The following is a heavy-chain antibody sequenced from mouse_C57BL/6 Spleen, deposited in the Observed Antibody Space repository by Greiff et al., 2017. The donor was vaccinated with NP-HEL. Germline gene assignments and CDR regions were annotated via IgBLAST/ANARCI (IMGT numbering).Heavy chain of an antibody. Sequence: QVQLQQSGTELVKPGASVKLSCKASGYTFTSYWMHWVKQRPGQGLEWIGNINPSNGGTNYNEKFKSKATLTVDKSSSTAYMQLSSLTSEDSAVYYCARNGYYYGSRYFDVWGTGTTVTVSS. CDR3: ARNGYYYGSRYFDV. CDR2: INPSNGGT. D-gene: IGHD1-1*01. CDR1: GYTFTSYW. J-gene: IGHJ1*03. V-gene: IGHV1-53*01.